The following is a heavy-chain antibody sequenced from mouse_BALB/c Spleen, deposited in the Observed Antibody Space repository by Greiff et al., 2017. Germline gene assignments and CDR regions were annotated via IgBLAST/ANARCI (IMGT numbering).Heavy chain of an antibody. V-gene: IGHV1-77*01. J-gene: IGHJ3*01. CDR1: GYTFTDYY. D-gene: IGHD2-3*01. CDR3: ARKDGYYDWFAY. CDR2: IYPGSGNT. Sequence: VQLQQSGAELARPGASVKLSCKASGYTFTDYYINWVKQRTGQALEWIGEIYPGSGNTYYNEKFKGKATLTADKSSSTAYMQLSSLTSEDSAVYFCARKDGYYDWFAYWGQGTLVTVSA.